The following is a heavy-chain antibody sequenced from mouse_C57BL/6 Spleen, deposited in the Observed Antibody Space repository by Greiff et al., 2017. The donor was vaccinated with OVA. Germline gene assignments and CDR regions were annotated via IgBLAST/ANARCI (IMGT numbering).Heavy chain of an antibody. D-gene: IGHD4-1*01. V-gene: IGHV1-42*01. CDR3: ARNWDGYFDV. Sequence: VQLQQSGPELVKPGASVKTSCKASGYSFTGYYMNWVKQSPEKSLEWIGEINPSTGGTTYNQKFKAKATLTVDKSSSTAYMQLKSLTSEDSAVYYCARNWDGYFDVWGTGTTVTVSS. J-gene: IGHJ1*03. CDR2: INPSTGGT. CDR1: GYSFTGYY.